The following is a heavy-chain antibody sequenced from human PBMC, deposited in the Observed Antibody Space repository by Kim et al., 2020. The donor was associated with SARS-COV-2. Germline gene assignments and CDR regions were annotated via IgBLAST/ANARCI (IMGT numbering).Heavy chain of an antibody. CDR3: ARVGTTVGTDDY. Sequence: YYADSVKSRFTISRDNAKNSLYLQMNSLRDEDTAVYYCARVGTTVGTDDYWGQGTLVTVSS. D-gene: IGHD4-17*01. J-gene: IGHJ4*02. V-gene: IGHV3-48*02.